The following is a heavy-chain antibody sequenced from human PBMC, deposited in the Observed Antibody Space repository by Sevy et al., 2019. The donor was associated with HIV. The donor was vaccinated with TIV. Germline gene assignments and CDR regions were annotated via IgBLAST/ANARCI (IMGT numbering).Heavy chain of an antibody. Sequence: SETLSLTCTVSGGSISSYYWSWIRQPPGKGLEWIGYIYYSGSTKYNPSLKSRVTISVDTSKNHFSLKLSSVTAADTAVYYCARSSGTMVRGVSNWFDPWGQGTLVTVSS. CDR1: GGSISSYY. D-gene: IGHD3-10*01. V-gene: IGHV4-59*01. CDR3: ARSSGTMVRGVSNWFDP. J-gene: IGHJ5*02. CDR2: IYYSGST.